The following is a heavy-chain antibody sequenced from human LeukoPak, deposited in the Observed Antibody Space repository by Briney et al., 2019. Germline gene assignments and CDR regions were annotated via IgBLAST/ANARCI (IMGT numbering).Heavy chain of an antibody. J-gene: IGHJ4*02. D-gene: IGHD3-3*01. CDR3: ARGPNFTIFGVVTLYFDY. CDR1: GGSISSGGYS. CDR2: IYHSGST. V-gene: IGHV4-30-2*01. Sequence: SETLSLTCAVSGGSISSGGYSWSWTRQPPGKGLEWIGYIYHSGSTYYNPSLKSRVTISVDGSKNQFSLKLSSVTAADTAVYYCARGPNFTIFGVVTLYFDYWGQGTLVTVSS.